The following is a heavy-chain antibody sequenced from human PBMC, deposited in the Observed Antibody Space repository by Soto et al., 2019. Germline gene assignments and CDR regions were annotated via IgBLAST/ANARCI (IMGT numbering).Heavy chain of an antibody. D-gene: IGHD3-16*01. V-gene: IGHV1-18*01. CDR1: GYTFTSYG. CDR2: ISAYNGNT. CDR3: AREYYDYVWWSREGYGMVV. Sequence: QVQLVQSGAEVKKPGASVKVSCKASGYTFTSYGISWVRQAPGQGLEWMGWISAYNGNTNYAQKLQGRVTMTTDTSTSTAYMELRSLRSDDTAVYYCAREYYDYVWWSREGYGMVVWGQGTTVTVSS. J-gene: IGHJ6*02.